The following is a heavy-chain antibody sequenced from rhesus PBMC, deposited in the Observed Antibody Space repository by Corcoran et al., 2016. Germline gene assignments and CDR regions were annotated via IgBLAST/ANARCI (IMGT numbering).Heavy chain of an antibody. D-gene: IGHD6-31*01. CDR3: ARAASAAGTVSFDL. V-gene: IGHV4-127*01. CDR1: GYSIRSGYG. J-gene: IGHJ2*01. Sequence: QVQLQESGPGLVKPSETLSLTCAVSGYSIRSGYGWSWIRQPPGKGLEWIGYIGGSSSITNYNPSLRSRVTISKDTSKNQFFLGLSSVPAADTAVYYCARAASAAGTVSFDLWGPGTPITISS. CDR2: IGGSSSIT.